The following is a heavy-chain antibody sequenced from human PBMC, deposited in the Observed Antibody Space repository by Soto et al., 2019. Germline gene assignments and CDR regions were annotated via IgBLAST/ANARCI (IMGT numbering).Heavy chain of an antibody. J-gene: IGHJ4*02. CDR1: GFTFSDYT. V-gene: IGHV3-21*06. CDR3: ARPEQPDSSGWSFEY. CDR2: ISSGSSSI. D-gene: IGHD6-19*01. Sequence: PGGSLRLSCAASGFTFSDYTMNWVRQAPGKGLEWVSSISSGSSSIFYADPVKGRFTISRDNAKNSLYLQMNSLRVEDTAVYYCARPEQPDSSGWSFEYWGQGTLVTVSS.